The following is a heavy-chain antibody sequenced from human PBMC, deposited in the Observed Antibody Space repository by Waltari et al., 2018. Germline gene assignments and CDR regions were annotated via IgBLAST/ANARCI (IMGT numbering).Heavy chain of an antibody. CDR1: GASLSSHY. CDR3: ARLSRSSVSPKFDF. V-gene: IGHV4-59*11. CDR2: TSDIGSP. Sequence: VQLQESGSGLVKPSGTLSLTCTVSGASLSSHYWSWIRQPPGGGLECIGCTSDIGSPNYSPSLKTRVTMSVDASKNQFSLNLKSLTPADTAVYYCARLSRSSVSPKFDFWGQGTLVTV. J-gene: IGHJ4*02. D-gene: IGHD3-22*01.